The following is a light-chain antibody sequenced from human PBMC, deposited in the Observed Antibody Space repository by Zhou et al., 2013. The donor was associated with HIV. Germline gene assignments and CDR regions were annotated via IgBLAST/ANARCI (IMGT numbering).Light chain of an antibody. V-gene: IGKV1-5*03. CDR1: QSISSW. CDR3: QQSYRTPWS. CDR2: KAS. J-gene: IGKJ1*01. Sequence: DIQMTQSPSTLSASVGDRVTITCRASQSISSWLAWYQQKPGKAPKLLIYKASTLESGVPSRFSGSGSGTEFTLTISSLQPDDLATYYCQQSYRTPWSFGQGTKVEIK.